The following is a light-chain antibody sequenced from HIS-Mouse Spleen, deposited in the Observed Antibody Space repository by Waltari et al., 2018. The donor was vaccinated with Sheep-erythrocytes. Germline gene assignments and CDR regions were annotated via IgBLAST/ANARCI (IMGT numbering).Light chain of an antibody. CDR3: QAWDSSTAV. Sequence: SYELTQPPSVSVSPGQTASIPCPGDKMGDKYACWYQQKPGQSPVLVIYKDSKRPSGIPGRFSGSNSGNTATLTISGTQAMDEADYYCQAWDSSTAVFGGGTKLTVL. J-gene: IGLJ2*01. V-gene: IGLV3-1*01. CDR2: KDS. CDR1: KMGDKY.